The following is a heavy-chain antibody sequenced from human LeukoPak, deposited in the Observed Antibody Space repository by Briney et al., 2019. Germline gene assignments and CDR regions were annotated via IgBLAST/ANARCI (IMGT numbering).Heavy chain of an antibody. CDR1: GFTFSSYW. CDR3: ARSNSPPYYFDY. Sequence: GGSLRLSCAASGFTFSSYWMNWVRQAPGKGLEWVSVIYSGGSTYYADSVKGRFTISRDNSKNTLYLQMNSLRAEDTAVYYCARSNSPPYYFDYWGQGTLVTVSS. CDR2: IYSGGST. J-gene: IGHJ4*02. D-gene: IGHD5-18*01. V-gene: IGHV3-53*01.